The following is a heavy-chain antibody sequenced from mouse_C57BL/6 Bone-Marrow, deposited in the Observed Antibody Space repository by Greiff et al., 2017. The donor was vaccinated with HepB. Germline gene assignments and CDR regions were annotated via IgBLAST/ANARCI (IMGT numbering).Heavy chain of an antibody. J-gene: IGHJ2*01. Sequence: VQLQQSGTVLARPGASVKMSCKTSGYTFTSYWMHWVKQRPGQGLEWIGAIYPGNSDTSYNQKFKGKAKLTAVTSASTAYMELSSLTNEDSAVYYCTRERDYYGSSYLYYFDYWGQGTTLTVSS. CDR3: TRERDYYGSSYLYYFDY. CDR2: IYPGNSDT. D-gene: IGHD1-1*01. CDR1: GYTFTSYW. V-gene: IGHV1-5*01.